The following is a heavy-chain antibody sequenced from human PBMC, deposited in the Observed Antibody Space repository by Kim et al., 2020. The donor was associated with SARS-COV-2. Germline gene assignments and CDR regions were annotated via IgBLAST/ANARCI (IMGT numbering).Heavy chain of an antibody. CDR3: ASPRGGGYDFKIDY. V-gene: IGHV3-30*01. D-gene: IGHD5-12*01. Sequence: DSVKGRFTISRDNSKNTLYLQMNSLRAEDTAVYYCASPRGGGYDFKIDYWGQGTLVTVSS. J-gene: IGHJ4*02.